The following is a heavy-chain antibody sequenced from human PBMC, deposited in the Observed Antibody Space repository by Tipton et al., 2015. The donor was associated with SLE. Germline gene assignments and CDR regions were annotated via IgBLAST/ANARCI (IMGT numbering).Heavy chain of an antibody. CDR1: GGSFSGYY. CDR3: ARSIAARGNWYFDL. D-gene: IGHD6-6*01. V-gene: IGHV4-34*01. J-gene: IGHJ2*01. Sequence: TLSLTCAVYGGSFSGYYWSWIRQPPGKGLEWIGEINHSGSTNYNPSLKSRVTISVDTSQNQFSLKLSSVTAADTAVYYCARSIAARGNWYFDLWGRGTLVTVSS. CDR2: INHSGST.